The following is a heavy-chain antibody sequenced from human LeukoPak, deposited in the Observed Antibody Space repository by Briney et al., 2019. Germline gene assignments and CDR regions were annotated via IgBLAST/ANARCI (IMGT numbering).Heavy chain of an antibody. J-gene: IGHJ6*02. CDR2: IYYSGST. CDR3: ARGLDYYDSSGPGWMDV. CDR1: GGSISSYY. V-gene: IGHV4-59*01. Sequence: SETLSLTCTVSGGSISSYYWSWIRQPPGKGQEWIGYIYYSGSTNYNPSLKSRVTISVDTSKNQFSLKLSSVTAADTAVYYCARGLDYYDSSGPGWMDVWGQGTTVTVSS. D-gene: IGHD3-22*01.